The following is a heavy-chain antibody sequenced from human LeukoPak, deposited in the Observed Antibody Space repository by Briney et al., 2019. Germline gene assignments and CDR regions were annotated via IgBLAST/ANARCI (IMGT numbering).Heavy chain of an antibody. D-gene: IGHD2-2*01. J-gene: IGHJ4*02. V-gene: IGHV3-30-3*01. CDR2: ISYDGSNK. CDR3: AREDIVVVPAGHFDY. Sequence: PGGSLRLSCAASGFTFSSYAMHWVRQAPGKGLEWVAVISYDGSNKYYADSVKGRFTISRDNSKNTLYLQMNSLRAEDTAVYYCAREDIVVVPAGHFDYWGQGTLVTVSS. CDR1: GFTFSSYA.